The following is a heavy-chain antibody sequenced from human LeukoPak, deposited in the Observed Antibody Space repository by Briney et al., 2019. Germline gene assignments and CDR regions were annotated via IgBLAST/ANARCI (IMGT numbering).Heavy chain of an antibody. V-gene: IGHV4-34*01. CDR2: INHSGST. CDR3: ARGYSSSWRTIDY. CDR1: GGSFSGYY. Sequence: PSETLSLTCAVYGGSFSGYYWSWIRQPAGKGLECIGEINHSGSTNYNPSLKSRVTISVDTSKNQFSLKPSSVTAADTAVYYCARGYSSSWRTIDYWGQGTLVTVSS. J-gene: IGHJ4*02. D-gene: IGHD6-13*01.